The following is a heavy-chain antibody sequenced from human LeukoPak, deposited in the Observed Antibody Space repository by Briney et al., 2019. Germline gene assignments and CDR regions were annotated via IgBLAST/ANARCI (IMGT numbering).Heavy chain of an antibody. V-gene: IGHV4-38-2*02. CDR1: GYSISSGYY. D-gene: IGHD6-6*01. Sequence: SETLSLTCAVSGYSISSGYYWGWIRQPPGKGLEWIGSIYHSGSTYYNPSLKSRVTISVDTSKNQFSLRLSSVTAADTAVYHCAREDSSSSDFDYWGQGTLVTVSS. CDR3: AREDSSSSDFDY. J-gene: IGHJ4*02. CDR2: IYHSGST.